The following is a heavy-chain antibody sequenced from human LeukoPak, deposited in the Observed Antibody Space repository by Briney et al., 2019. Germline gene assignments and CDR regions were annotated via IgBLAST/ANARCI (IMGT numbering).Heavy chain of an antibody. CDR2: IYYTGST. V-gene: IGHV4-31*03. J-gene: IGHJ4*02. Sequence: SETLSLTCTVSGGSISSGGYYWSWIRQHPGQGLEWIGYIYYTGSTYYNPSLKSRVTISVDTSKNQFSLKLSSVTAADTAVYYCARKPWSTTFDYWGQGTLVTVSS. CDR1: GGSISSGGYY. D-gene: IGHD1-14*01. CDR3: ARKPWSTTFDY.